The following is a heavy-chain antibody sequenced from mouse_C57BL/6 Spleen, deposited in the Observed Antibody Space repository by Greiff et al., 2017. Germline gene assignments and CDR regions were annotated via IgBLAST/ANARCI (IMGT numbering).Heavy chain of an antibody. Sequence: VQLQQSGAELVRPGASVKLSCTASGFNIKDDYMHWVKQRPEQGLEWIGWIDPENGDTEYASKFQGKATIPGDTSSHTAYLQLSSLTSEDTAVYYCTSGDYGRRNYFDYWGQGTTLTVSS. D-gene: IGHD1-1*01. V-gene: IGHV14-4*01. J-gene: IGHJ2*01. CDR3: TSGDYGRRNYFDY. CDR2: IDPENGDT. CDR1: GFNIKDDY.